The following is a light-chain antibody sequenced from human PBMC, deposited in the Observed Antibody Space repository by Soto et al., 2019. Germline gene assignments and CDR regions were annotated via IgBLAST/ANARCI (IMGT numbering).Light chain of an antibody. J-gene: IGKJ1*01. CDR1: HSFRSSY. Sequence: EIVMTQSPATLSVSPGERATLSFGASHSFRSSYLAWSQQKPGQAPRLLIYGASSRATGIPERFSGSGSGTDFTLTISRLEPEDFAVYYCQQYGSSPRTFGQGTKVDIK. V-gene: IGKV3-20*01. CDR2: GAS. CDR3: QQYGSSPRT.